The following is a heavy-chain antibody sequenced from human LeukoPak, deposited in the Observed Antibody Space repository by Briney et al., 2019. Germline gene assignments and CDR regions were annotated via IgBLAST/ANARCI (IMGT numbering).Heavy chain of an antibody. CDR3: ARLDYYDSSGRYYYGMDV. V-gene: IGHV3-7*01. J-gene: IGHJ6*02. CDR1: GFTFSSYW. CDR2: IKLDGSEE. Sequence: GGSLRLSCAASGFTFSSYWMSWVRQAPGKGLEWVASIKLDGSEENYVDSVKGRYTISRDNAKNSLYLQLNSLRAEDTAVFYCARLDYYDSSGRYYYGMDVWGLGTTVTVSS. D-gene: IGHD3-22*01.